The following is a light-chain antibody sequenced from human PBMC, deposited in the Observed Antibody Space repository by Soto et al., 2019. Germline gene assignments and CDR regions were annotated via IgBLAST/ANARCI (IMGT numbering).Light chain of an antibody. V-gene: IGLV2-14*01. Sequence: QSALTQPASVSGSPGQSITISCTGTSSDVGGYNYVSWYQQHPGKAPKLMSYDVSNRPSGVSNRFSGSKSGNTASLTISGLQAEDEADYYCSSYTISSTLMVFGGGTKLTVL. CDR3: SSYTISSTLMV. CDR2: DVS. J-gene: IGLJ2*01. CDR1: SSDVGGYNY.